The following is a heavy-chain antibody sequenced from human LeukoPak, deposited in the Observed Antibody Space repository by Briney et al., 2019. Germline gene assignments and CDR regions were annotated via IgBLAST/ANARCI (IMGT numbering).Heavy chain of an antibody. CDR1: GGSISSGGYY. V-gene: IGHV4-31*03. D-gene: IGHD2-2*02. Sequence: SETLSLTCTVSGGSISSGGYYWSWIRQHPGKGLEWIGYIYYSGSTYYNPSLKSRVTISVDTSKNQFSLKLGSVTAADTAVYYCARAPYCSSTSCYSPSNWFDPWGQGTLVTVSS. CDR2: IYYSGST. CDR3: ARAPYCSSTSCYSPSNWFDP. J-gene: IGHJ5*02.